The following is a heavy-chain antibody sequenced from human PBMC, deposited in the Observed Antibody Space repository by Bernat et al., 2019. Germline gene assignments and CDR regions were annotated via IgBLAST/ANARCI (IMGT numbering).Heavy chain of an antibody. J-gene: IGHJ4*02. CDR1: GFRFSDYY. Sequence: QVQLVESGGGLVKPGGSLRLSCAASGFRFSDYYMAWIRQAPGKGLEWASYISSGSRYTDYADSVKGRFNISRDDGKNSLYLQMDSLRAEDTAVYYCASDSPRGDYWGQGTLVTVSS. D-gene: IGHD3-10*01. V-gene: IGHV3-11*05. CDR2: ISSGSRYT. CDR3: ASDSPRGDY.